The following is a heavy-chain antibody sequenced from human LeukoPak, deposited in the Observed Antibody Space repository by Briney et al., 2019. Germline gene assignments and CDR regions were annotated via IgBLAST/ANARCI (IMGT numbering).Heavy chain of an antibody. J-gene: IGHJ6*02. Sequence: PSENLSLTCTVSGGSISSYYWSWIRQSPEKGLEWIGYIYFSGATNYNPSLKSRVTISVDTSKNQFSLKLSSVTAADTAVYYCAREDPQTTVPEGLDVWGQGTTVTVSS. D-gene: IGHD4-17*01. CDR2: IYFSGAT. CDR3: AREDPQTTVPEGLDV. V-gene: IGHV4-59*01. CDR1: GGSISSYY.